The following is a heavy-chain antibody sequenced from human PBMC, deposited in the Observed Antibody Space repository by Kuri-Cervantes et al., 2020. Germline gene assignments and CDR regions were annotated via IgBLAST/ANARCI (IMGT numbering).Heavy chain of an antibody. D-gene: IGHD3-10*01. CDR2: IYPGDSDT. J-gene: IGHJ4*02. CDR3: ARHGYYGSGSYYNVEGY. Sequence: KVFCQGSGYSFTRYWIGRGRQMPGKGLEWMGIIYPGDSDTRYSPSFQGQVTISADKSISTAYLQWSSLKASDTAMYYCARHGYYGSGSYYNVEGYWGQGTLVTVSS. CDR1: GYSFTRYW. V-gene: IGHV5-51*01.